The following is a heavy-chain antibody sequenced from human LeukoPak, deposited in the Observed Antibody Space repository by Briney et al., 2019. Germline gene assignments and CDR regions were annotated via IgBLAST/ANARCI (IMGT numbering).Heavy chain of an antibody. D-gene: IGHD3-10*02. V-gene: IGHV3-21*01. Sequence: GGALRLSCAASGFTFSDYIMNWVRQAPGGGVEWVAYISSIRNHILYADAVKGRFSIYRDNAKKSVSLQMDSLRADDTAIYYCARDQQGATTSVRRLNAYWGQGTLVTVSS. CDR1: GFTFSDYI. CDR3: ARDQQGATTSVRRLNAY. J-gene: IGHJ4*02. CDR2: ISSIRNHI.